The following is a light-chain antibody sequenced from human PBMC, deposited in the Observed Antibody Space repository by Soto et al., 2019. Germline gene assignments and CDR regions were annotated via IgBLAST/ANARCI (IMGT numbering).Light chain of an antibody. J-gene: IGKJ5*01. Sequence: EIVLTQSPATLSLSPGERATLSCRASQSISRYLAWYQQKPGQAPRLLIFDASNRATGIPARFSGSGSGTDFTLTISSLGSEDFAVYYCQQRTNWVTFGQGTRLAIK. CDR3: QQRTNWVT. CDR1: QSISRY. V-gene: IGKV3-11*01. CDR2: DAS.